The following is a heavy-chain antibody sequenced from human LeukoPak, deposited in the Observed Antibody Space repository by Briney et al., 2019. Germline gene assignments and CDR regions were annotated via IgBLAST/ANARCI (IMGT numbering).Heavy chain of an antibody. Sequence: PGRSLRLSCAASGFTFSSYSMHWVRQAPGKGLEWVAVTSHDEESKFYAVSVKGRFTISRDNSKNSLYLQMNSLRTEDTAVYYCARGATNDFWTGYGWFDPWGQGTMVAVSS. CDR2: TSHDEESK. CDR3: ARGATNDFWTGYGWFDP. J-gene: IGHJ5*02. D-gene: IGHD3/OR15-3a*01. CDR1: GFTFSSYS. V-gene: IGHV3-30*04.